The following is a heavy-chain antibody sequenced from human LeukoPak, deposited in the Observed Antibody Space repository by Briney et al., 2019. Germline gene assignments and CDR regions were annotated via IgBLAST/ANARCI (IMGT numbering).Heavy chain of an antibody. Sequence: ASETLSLTCTVSGGSISSGSHHWSWIRQPAGKGLEWIGRIYTSGSTNYNPSLKSRVTISVDTSKNQFSLKLSSVTAADTAVYYCARDGGGRYFQHWGQGTLVTVSS. CDR2: IYTSGST. D-gene: IGHD3-16*01. J-gene: IGHJ1*01. CDR3: ARDGGGRYFQH. V-gene: IGHV4-61*02. CDR1: GGSISSGSHH.